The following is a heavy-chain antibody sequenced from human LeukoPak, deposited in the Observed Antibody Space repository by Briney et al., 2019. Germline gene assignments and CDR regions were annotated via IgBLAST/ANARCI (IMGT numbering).Heavy chain of an antibody. CDR1: GFTFSSYA. Sequence: GGSLRLSCAASGFTFSSYAMSWVRQAPGKGLEWVSVISGSGGSTYYADSVKGRFTISRDNSKNTLYLQMNSLRAEDTAVYYCARGGGVRGVKDYWGQGTLVTVSS. V-gene: IGHV3-23*01. J-gene: IGHJ4*02. CDR2: ISGSGGST. D-gene: IGHD3-10*01. CDR3: ARGGGVRGVKDY.